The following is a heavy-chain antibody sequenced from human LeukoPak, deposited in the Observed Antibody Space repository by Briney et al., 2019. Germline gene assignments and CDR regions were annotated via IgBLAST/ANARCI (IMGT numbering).Heavy chain of an antibody. CDR3: ARAGYTSTWTFDY. D-gene: IGHD6-13*01. CDR2: IYSTGST. J-gene: IGHJ4*02. CDR1: GGSIRSYF. V-gene: IGHV4-4*07. Sequence: ASETLSLTCSVSGGSIRSYFWSWIPQSAGRGLEHIGRIYSTGSTNYSPSLKSRVSMSVDTSKNQFSLTLRSVTAADTAIYYCARAGYTSTWTFDYWGQGILVTVSS.